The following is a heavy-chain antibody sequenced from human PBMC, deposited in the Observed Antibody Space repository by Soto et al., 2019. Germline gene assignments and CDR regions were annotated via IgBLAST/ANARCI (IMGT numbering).Heavy chain of an antibody. J-gene: IGHJ4*02. Sequence: TSETLSLTCAVYGGSFSGYYWSLLRQPPGKGLEWIGEINHSGSTNYNPSLKSRVTISVDTSKNQFSLKLSSVTAADTAVYYCARTSTLVPAAMFDYWGQGTLVTVS. CDR2: INHSGST. CDR3: ARTSTLVPAAMFDY. D-gene: IGHD2-2*01. CDR1: GGSFSGYY. V-gene: IGHV4-34*01.